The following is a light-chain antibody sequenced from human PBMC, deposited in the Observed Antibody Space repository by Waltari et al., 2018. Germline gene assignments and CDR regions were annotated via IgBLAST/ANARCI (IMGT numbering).Light chain of an antibody. Sequence: SALTQPRSVSGSPGQSVTISCTGTTNDLGSYNYVSWYQQHPGKAPKLIILDVTKRPAGVPDRLSGSKSGHTASLTISGLRAEDEAEYYCCSYAGSYTWVFGGGTKLTVV. J-gene: IGLJ3*02. CDR1: TNDLGSYNY. V-gene: IGLV2-11*01. CDR3: CSYAGSYTWV. CDR2: DVT.